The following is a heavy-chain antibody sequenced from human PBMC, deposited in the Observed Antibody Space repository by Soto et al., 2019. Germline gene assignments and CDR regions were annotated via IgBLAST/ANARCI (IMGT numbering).Heavy chain of an antibody. CDR3: ARDGSSGWSGRGNFDY. Sequence: GGSLRLSCAASGFTFSSYAMHWVRQAPGKGLEWVAVISYDGSNKYYADSVKGRFTISRDNSKNTLYLQMNSLRAEDTAVYYCARDGSSGWSGRGNFDYWGQGTLVTVSS. J-gene: IGHJ4*02. D-gene: IGHD6-19*01. V-gene: IGHV3-30-3*01. CDR2: ISYDGSNK. CDR1: GFTFSSYA.